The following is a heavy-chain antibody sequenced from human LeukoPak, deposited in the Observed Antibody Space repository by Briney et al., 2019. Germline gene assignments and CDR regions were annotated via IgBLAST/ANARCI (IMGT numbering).Heavy chain of an antibody. CDR1: GFTFSSYG. V-gene: IGHV3-23*01. D-gene: IGHD2-2*01. CDR2: ISGSGSST. CDR3: AKDRKYCSSTSCYVLVFDY. Sequence: PGGSLRLSCTASGFTFSSYGLSWVRQAPGKGLEWVSAISGSGSSTYYADSVKGRFTISRDNSKNTLYLQMNSLRAEDTAVYYCAKDRKYCSSTSCYVLVFDYWGQGTLVTVSS. J-gene: IGHJ4*02.